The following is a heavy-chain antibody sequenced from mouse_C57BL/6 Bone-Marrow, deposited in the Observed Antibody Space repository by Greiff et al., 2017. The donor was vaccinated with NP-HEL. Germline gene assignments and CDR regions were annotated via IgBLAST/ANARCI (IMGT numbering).Heavy chain of an antibody. CDR1: GYSITSGYY. Sequence: EVHLVESGPGLVKPSQSLSPTCSVTGYSITSGYYWNWIRQFPGNKLEWMGYISYDGSNNYNPSLKNRISITRDPSKNQFFLKLNSVTTEDTATYYCARTGIYYGSSSYYFDYWGQGTTLTVSS. CDR3: ARTGIYYGSSSYYFDY. D-gene: IGHD1-1*01. V-gene: IGHV3-6*01. CDR2: ISYDGSN. J-gene: IGHJ2*01.